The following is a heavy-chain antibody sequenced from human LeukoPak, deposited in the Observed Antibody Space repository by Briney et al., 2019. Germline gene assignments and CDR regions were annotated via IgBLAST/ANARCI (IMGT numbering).Heavy chain of an antibody. V-gene: IGHV3-30*18. CDR2: ISQDGSQR. CDR3: AKGQNRNGGALAY. J-gene: IGHJ4*02. D-gene: IGHD3-16*01. CDR1: GLTFSRFG. Sequence: PGGPLRLSCAASGLTFSRFGMHWVRQAPGKGLDWVALISQDGSQRYYTDSVRGRFTISRDNSKNTLYLQMDSLRAEDTAVYYCAKGQNRNGGALAYWGQGTLVTVSS.